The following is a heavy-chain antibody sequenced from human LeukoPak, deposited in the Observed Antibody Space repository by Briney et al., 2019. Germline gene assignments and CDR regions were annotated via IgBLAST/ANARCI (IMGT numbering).Heavy chain of an antibody. D-gene: IGHD5-18*01. CDR2: IRSKANSYAT. V-gene: IGHV3-73*01. CDR3: TRSQEWIQLWG. J-gene: IGHJ4*02. CDR1: GFTFSGSA. Sequence: PGGSLRLSCAASGFTFSGSAMHWVRQASGKGLEWVGRIRSKANSYATAYAASVKGRFTISRDDSKNTAYLQMNSLKTEDTAVYYCTRSQEWIQLWGWGQGTLVTVSS.